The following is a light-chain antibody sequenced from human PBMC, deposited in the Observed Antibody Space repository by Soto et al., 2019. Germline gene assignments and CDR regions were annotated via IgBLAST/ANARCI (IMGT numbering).Light chain of an antibody. CDR3: LSYTTSSSYV. CDR2: EVS. J-gene: IGLJ1*01. CDR1: SSDVGAYNR. V-gene: IGLV2-14*01. Sequence: QSVLTQPASVSGAPGQSITISCTGTSSDVGAYNRVSWYQQHSGKAPKLMIYEVSNRPSGVSNRSSGSKSGNTASLPISGLQAEDEAPYYCLSYTTSSSYVFGTGTKVTVL.